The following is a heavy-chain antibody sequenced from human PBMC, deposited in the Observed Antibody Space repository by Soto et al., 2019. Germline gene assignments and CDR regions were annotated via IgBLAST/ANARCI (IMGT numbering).Heavy chain of an antibody. CDR2: IKSKTDGGTT. D-gene: IGHD6-13*01. J-gene: IGHJ4*02. CDR1: GFTFSNAW. Sequence: EVQQMESGGGLVKPGGSLGLSCAAPGFTFSNAWMNWIRQAPGKGLELVGRIKSKTDGGTTDYAAPVKGRFTISRDDSKNTLYLQMNSLKTEDTAVYYFTSLYSSSWSDWGQGTLVTVSS. V-gene: IGHV3-15*07. CDR3: TSLYSSSWSD.